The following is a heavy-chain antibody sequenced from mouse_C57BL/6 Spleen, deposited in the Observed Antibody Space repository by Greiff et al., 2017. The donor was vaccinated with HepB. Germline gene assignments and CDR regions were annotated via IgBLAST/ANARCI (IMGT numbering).Heavy chain of an antibody. CDR3: ARGGYDYPAWFAY. Sequence: VQLQQSGPELVKPGASVKMSCKASGYTFTDYNMHWVKQSHGKSLEWIGYINPNNGGTSYNQKFKGKATLTVNKSSSTAYMELRSLTSEDSAVYYCARGGYDYPAWFAYWGQGTLVTVSA. CDR1: GYTFTDYN. V-gene: IGHV1-22*01. J-gene: IGHJ3*01. D-gene: IGHD2-4*01. CDR2: INPNNGGT.